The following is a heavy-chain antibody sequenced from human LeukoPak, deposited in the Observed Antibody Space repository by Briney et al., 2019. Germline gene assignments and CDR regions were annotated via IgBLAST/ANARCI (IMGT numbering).Heavy chain of an antibody. CDR1: GFTFSSYG. Sequence: GGSLRLSCAASGFTFSSYGMSWVRQAPGKGLEWVANINQDGRETYYVDSMKGRLTISRDNAINSLYLQMNSLRVEDTAVYLCGSPRRGYWGQGILVTVSS. CDR2: INQDGRET. CDR3: GSPRRGY. J-gene: IGHJ4*02. V-gene: IGHV3-7*01.